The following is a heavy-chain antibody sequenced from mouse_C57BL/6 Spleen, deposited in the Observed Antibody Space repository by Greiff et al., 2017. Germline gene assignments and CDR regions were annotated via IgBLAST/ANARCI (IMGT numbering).Heavy chain of an antibody. CDR3: ARSGDLREAY. J-gene: IGHJ3*01. CDR1: GYAFTNYL. Sequence: QVQLQQSGAELVRPGTSVKVSCKASGYAFTNYLIEWVKQRPGQGLEWIGVINPGSGGTNYNEKFKGKATLTADKSSSTAYMQLSSLTSEDSAVYFCARSGDLREAYWGQGTLVTVSA. V-gene: IGHV1-54*01. D-gene: IGHD1-1*01. CDR2: INPGSGGT.